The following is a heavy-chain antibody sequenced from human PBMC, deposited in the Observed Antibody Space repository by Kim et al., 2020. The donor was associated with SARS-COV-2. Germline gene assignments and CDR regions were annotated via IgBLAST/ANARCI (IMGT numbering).Heavy chain of an antibody. Sequence: GGSLRLSCAASGFTFSSYAMSWVRQAPGKGLEWVSAISGSGGSTYYADSVKGRFTISRDNSKNTLYLQMNSLRAEDTAVYYCAKDVGYCSGGSCHGNWGQGTLVTVSS. V-gene: IGHV3-23*01. D-gene: IGHD2-15*01. CDR1: GFTFSSYA. CDR2: ISGSGGST. CDR3: AKDVGYCSGGSCHGN. J-gene: IGHJ4*02.